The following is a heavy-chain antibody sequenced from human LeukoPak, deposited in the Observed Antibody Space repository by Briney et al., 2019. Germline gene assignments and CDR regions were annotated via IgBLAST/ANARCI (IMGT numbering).Heavy chain of an antibody. V-gene: IGHV3-21*01. Sequence: GGSLRLSCAASGFTFSSYSMNWVRQAPGKGLEWVSSISSSSSYIYYADSVKGRFTISRDNAKNSLYLQMNSLRAEDTAVYYCARDNGPNYYGSGSPNRGQGTTVTVSS. CDR3: ARDNGPNYYGSGSPN. CDR1: GFTFSSYS. CDR2: ISSSSSYI. J-gene: IGHJ6*02. D-gene: IGHD3-10*01.